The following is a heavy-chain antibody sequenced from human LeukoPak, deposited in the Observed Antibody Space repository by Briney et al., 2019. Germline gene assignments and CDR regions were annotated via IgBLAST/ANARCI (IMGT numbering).Heavy chain of an antibody. Sequence: GGSLRLSCAATGFTFDEYAMHWVRQAPGKGLEWVSGITWNSGNIGYADSVKGRFTISRDNAKKSLYLQMHSLRDEDMALYYCVKDRGKYSTSSGLDYWGQGILVTVSS. D-gene: IGHD6-6*01. V-gene: IGHV3-9*03. CDR2: ITWNSGNI. CDR1: GFTFDEYA. CDR3: VKDRGKYSTSSGLDY. J-gene: IGHJ4*02.